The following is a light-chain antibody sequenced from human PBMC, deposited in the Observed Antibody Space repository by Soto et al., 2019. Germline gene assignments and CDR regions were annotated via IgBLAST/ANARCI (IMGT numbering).Light chain of an antibody. Sequence: EIVLTQSPGTLSVSPGERATLSCRASQTISSNYLAWYQQKPGQAPSLLIYGTSSRATGIPDRFSGSGSGPDFTLTISRLEPAASAIYYCQQYVSWTFGQGTKVEIK. CDR1: QTISSNY. CDR2: GTS. V-gene: IGKV3-20*01. J-gene: IGKJ1*01. CDR3: QQYVSWT.